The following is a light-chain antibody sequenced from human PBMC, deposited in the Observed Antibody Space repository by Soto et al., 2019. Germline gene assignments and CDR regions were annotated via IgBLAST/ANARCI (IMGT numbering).Light chain of an antibody. Sequence: EIVLTQSPGTLSLSPGERATLSCRASQSVSSSYLAWYQQTPGEAPRLLVYDTSDRATGVPDRFSGSGSGTDFTLTISRLEPEDSAVYYCQQYDSSPWTFGQGTKVEIK. CDR3: QQYDSSPWT. CDR1: QSVSSSY. V-gene: IGKV3-20*01. CDR2: DTS. J-gene: IGKJ1*01.